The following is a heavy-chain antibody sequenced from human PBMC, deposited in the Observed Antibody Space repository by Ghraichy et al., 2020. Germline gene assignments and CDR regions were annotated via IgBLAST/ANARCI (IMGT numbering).Heavy chain of an antibody. CDR3: AGDPPGGSCFYYFNY. CDR1: GFTFTTNS. V-gene: IGHV3-53*01. D-gene: IGHD6-19*01. J-gene: IGHJ4*02. CDR2: IYSAGYA. Sequence: GGSLRLSCAASGFTFTTNSMSWVRQAPGKGLEWVSVIYSAGYASYADSVKGRFTTSRDTSKNTLYLHMNSLRAEDTAFYYCAGDPPGGSCFYYFNYWGQGTLVTVSS.